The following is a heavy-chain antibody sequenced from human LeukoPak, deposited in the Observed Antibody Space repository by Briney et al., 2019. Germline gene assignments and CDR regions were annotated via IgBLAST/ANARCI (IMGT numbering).Heavy chain of an antibody. V-gene: IGHV4-34*01. J-gene: IGHJ4*02. D-gene: IGHD3-3*01. CDR1: GGSLSGYY. CDR2: INHSGNT. Sequence: SETLSLTCAVYGGSLSGYYWSWIRQPPGRGLEWIGEINHSGNTNYNPSLKSRVTMSVDTSKNHFYLKLSSVTAADTAVYYCARQTSDYSYYFDHWGQGTLVTVSS. CDR3: ARQTSDYSYYFDH.